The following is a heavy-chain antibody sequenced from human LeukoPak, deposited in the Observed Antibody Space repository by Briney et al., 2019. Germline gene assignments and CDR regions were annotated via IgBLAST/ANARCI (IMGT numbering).Heavy chain of an antibody. V-gene: IGHV3-21*01. Sequence: TGGSLRLSCAASGFTFSSYSMNWVRQAPGKGLEWVSSISSSSSYIYYADSVKGRFTISRDNAKNTLYLQMNSLRGEDTAVYYCAKASMITFGGVIAYFDYWGQGTLVTVSS. CDR2: ISSSSSYI. J-gene: IGHJ4*02. D-gene: IGHD3-16*02. CDR1: GFTFSSYS. CDR3: AKASMITFGGVIAYFDY.